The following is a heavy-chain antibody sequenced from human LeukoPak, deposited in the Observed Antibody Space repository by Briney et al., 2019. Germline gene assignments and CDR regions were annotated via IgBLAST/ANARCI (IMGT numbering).Heavy chain of an antibody. J-gene: IGHJ4*02. V-gene: IGHV4-4*02. CDR3: AGASRDGYNSIFDY. Sequence: SETLSLTCAVSGGSISSSNWWSWVRQPPGKGLEWIGEIYHSGSTNYNPSLKSRVTISVDTSKNQFSLKLSSVTAADTAVYYCAGASRDGYNSIFDYWGQGTLVTVSS. CDR1: GGSISSSNW. CDR2: IYHSGST. D-gene: IGHD5-24*01.